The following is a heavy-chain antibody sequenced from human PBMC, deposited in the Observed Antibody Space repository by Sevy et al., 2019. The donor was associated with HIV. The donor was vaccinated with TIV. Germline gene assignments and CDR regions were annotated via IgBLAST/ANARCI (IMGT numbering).Heavy chain of an antibody. Sequence: GGSLRLSCAASGFTFSSYAMSWVRQAPGKGLEWVSAISGSGGSTYYADSVKGRFTISRDNSKNTLYLQMNSLRAEDTAVYYCAKRPVKWWSETCLAPKRGGFDYWGQGTLVTVSS. V-gene: IGHV3-23*01. D-gene: IGHD2-15*01. J-gene: IGHJ4*02. CDR1: GFTFSSYA. CDR3: AKRPVKWWSETCLAPKRGGFDY. CDR2: ISGSGGST.